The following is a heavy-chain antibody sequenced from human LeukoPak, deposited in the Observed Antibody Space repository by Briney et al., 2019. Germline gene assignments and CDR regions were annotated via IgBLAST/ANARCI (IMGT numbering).Heavy chain of an antibody. D-gene: IGHD3-22*01. CDR1: GFTFSSYG. V-gene: IGHV3-33*01. Sequence: GGSLRLSCAASGFTFSSYGMHWVRQAPGKGLEWVAVIWYDGSNKYYADSVKGRSTISRDNSKNTLYLQMNSLRAEDTAVYYCARDEYPQYYYDSSGYPGWFDPWGQGTLVTVSS. J-gene: IGHJ5*02. CDR2: IWYDGSNK. CDR3: ARDEYPQYYYDSSGYPGWFDP.